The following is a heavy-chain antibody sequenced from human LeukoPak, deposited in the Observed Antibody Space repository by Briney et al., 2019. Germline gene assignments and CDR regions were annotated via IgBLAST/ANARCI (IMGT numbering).Heavy chain of an antibody. CDR3: AREGNFITMGVDY. CDR2: IYISGST. V-gene: IGHV4-61*02. J-gene: IGHJ4*02. CDR1: GGSISSGSYY. Sequence: PSETLSLTCTVSGGSISSGSYYWSWIRQPAGKGLEWIGRIYISGSTNYNPSLKSRVTISVDTSKNQFSLKLSSVTAADTAVYYCAREGNFITMGVDYWGQGTLVTVSS. D-gene: IGHD3-10*01.